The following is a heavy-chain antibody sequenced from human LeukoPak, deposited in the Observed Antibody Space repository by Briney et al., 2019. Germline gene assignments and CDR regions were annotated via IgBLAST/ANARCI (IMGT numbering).Heavy chain of an antibody. J-gene: IGHJ5*02. CDR2: IYYSGST. CDR3: ARHAPRENWFDP. CDR1: GGSISSSSYY. V-gene: IGHV4-39*01. Sequence: PSETLSLTCTVSGGSISSSSYYWGWIRQPPGKGLEWIGSIYYSGSTYYNPSLKSRVTISVDTSKNQFSLKLSSVTAADTAVYYCARHAPRENWFDPWGRGTLVTVSS.